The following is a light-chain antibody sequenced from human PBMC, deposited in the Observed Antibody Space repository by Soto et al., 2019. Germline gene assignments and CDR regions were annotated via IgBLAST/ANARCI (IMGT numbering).Light chain of an antibody. V-gene: IGLV2-14*01. J-gene: IGLJ1*01. CDR1: SSDVGGYNY. CDR2: EVS. CDR3: NSYTSSSTWV. Sequence: QSALTQPASVSGSPGQSITISCTGTSSDVGGYNYVSWYQHHPGKAPKLMIYEVSDRPSGVSNRFSGSKSGNTASLTISGLQAEDEADYYCNSYTSSSTWVFGAGTKVTVL.